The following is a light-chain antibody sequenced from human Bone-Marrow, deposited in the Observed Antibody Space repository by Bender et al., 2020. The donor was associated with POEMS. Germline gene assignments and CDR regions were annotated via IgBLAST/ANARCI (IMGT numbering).Light chain of an antibody. CDR2: EVS. V-gene: IGLV2-18*02. J-gene: IGLJ3*02. CDR1: SSDVGSYNR. Sequence: QSALTQPPSVSGSPGQSVTISCTGTSSDVGSYNRVSWYQQPPGTAPKLMIYEVSNRPSGVPDRFSGSKSGTSASLAITGLQAEDEADYYCCSYAGSNTWVFGGGTKLTVL. CDR3: CSYAGSNTWV.